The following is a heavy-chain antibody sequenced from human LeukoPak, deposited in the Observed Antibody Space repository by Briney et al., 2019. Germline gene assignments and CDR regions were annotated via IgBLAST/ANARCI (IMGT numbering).Heavy chain of an antibody. D-gene: IGHD3-10*01. CDR3: ARWNYGSGSWAFDI. J-gene: IGHJ3*02. Sequence: SETLSLTCTVSGGSISSSTYYWVWIRQPPGKGLEWIGSINYSGNTYYNPSVKSRVTISVDTSKNQFSLKLSSVTAADTAVYYCARWNYGSGSWAFDIWGQGTMVTVSS. CDR2: INYSGNT. V-gene: IGHV4-39*07. CDR1: GGSISSSTYY.